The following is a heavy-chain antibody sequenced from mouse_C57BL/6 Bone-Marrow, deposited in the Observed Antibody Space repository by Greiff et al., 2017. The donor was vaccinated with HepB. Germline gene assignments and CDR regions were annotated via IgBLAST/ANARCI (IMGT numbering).Heavy chain of an antibody. CDR2: IYPRSGNT. V-gene: IGHV1-81*01. D-gene: IGHD1-1*01. Sequence: QVQLQQSGAELARPGASVKLSCKASGYTFTSYGISWVKQRTGQGLEWIGEIYPRSGNTYYNEKFKGKATLTADKSSSTAYMELRSLKSEDSAVYFCAREGEFITTPPRYFDVWGTGTTVTVSS. CDR1: GYTFTSYG. CDR3: AREGEFITTPPRYFDV. J-gene: IGHJ1*03.